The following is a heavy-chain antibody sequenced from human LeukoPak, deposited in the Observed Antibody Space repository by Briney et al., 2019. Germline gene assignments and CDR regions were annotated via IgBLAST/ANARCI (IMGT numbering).Heavy chain of an antibody. CDR2: ISGSSRIYT. Sequence: GGSLRLSCAASGFIFSDYYMSWVRQAPGKGLEWVSYISGSSRIYTNYADSVKGRFTISRDNAKDSLYLQMNSLRAEDTAVYYCARVGNSGSYFSPFDYWGQGTLVTVSS. CDR3: ARVGNSGSYFSPFDY. D-gene: IGHD1-26*01. J-gene: IGHJ4*02. V-gene: IGHV3-11*06. CDR1: GFIFSDYY.